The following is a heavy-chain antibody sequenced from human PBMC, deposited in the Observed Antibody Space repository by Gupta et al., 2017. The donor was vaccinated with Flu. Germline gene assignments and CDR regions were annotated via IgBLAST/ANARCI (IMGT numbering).Heavy chain of an antibody. CDR2: IIPIFGTA. D-gene: IGHD6-13*01. CDR3: AKTLTQQHRMVWFDP. V-gene: IGHV1-69*06. J-gene: IGHJ5*02. CDR1: GGTFSSYA. Sequence: GELVQSGAEVKKPGSSGKVSCKAAGGTFSSYAISWVRQAPGQGLEWMGGIIPIFGTANYAQKFQGRVTITADKSTSTAYIELSSLRSEDTAVYYGAKTLTQQHRMVWFDPWGQGTLVTVSS.